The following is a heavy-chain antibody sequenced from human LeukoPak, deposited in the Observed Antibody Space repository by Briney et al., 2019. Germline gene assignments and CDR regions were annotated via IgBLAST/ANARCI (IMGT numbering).Heavy chain of an antibody. J-gene: IGHJ5*02. V-gene: IGHV1-18*01. CDR3: ARDPSYDSSGYPNWFDP. CDR1: GYTFTSYG. Sequence: AASVKVSCKASGYTFTSYGITWVRLVPGQGLEWMGWISAYNGNTNYAQMFQGRVIMTTDTSTNTAYMELRSLRADDTAMYYCARDPSYDSSGYPNWFDPWGQGTLVTVSS. D-gene: IGHD3-22*01. CDR2: ISAYNGNT.